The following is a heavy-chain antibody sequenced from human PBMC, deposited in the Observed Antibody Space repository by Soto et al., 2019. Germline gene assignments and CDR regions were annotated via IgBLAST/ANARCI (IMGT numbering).Heavy chain of an antibody. D-gene: IGHD3-3*01. Sequence: QVQLQESGPGLVKPSQTLSLTCTVSGGSISSGGYYWSWIRQHPGKGLEWIGYIYYSGSTYYNPSLKSRVTISVDTSQNQFSLKLSSVTAADTAVYYCAGGDDFWRGYYINYWGQGSLVTVSS. CDR1: GGSISSGGYY. CDR2: IYYSGST. J-gene: IGHJ4*02. V-gene: IGHV4-31*03. CDR3: AGGDDFWRGYYINY.